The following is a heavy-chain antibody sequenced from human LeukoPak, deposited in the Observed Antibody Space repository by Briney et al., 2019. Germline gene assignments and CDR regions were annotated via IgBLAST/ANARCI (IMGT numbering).Heavy chain of an antibody. Sequence: ASVKVSCKASGGTFSSYTISWVRQAPGRGLGSMGRIIPILGISNYAQKFQGRVTITADKSTSTAYMELSSLRSEDTAVYYCAKRLRDGYNVAVDYWGQGTLVTVSS. D-gene: IGHD5-24*01. CDR2: IIPILGIS. V-gene: IGHV1-69*02. J-gene: IGHJ4*02. CDR1: GGTFSSYT. CDR3: AKRLRDGYNVAVDY.